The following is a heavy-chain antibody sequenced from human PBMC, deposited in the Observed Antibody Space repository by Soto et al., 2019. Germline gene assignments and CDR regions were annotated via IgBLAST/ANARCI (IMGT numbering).Heavy chain of an antibody. D-gene: IGHD3-3*01. Sequence: SATLSLTCTVSGGSISSYYCSWIRQPPGKGLEWIGYIYYSGSTNYNPSLKSRVTITVDTSTNQFSLKLSSVTAADTAVYYCARTSGPGSFLDYWGQGTLVTVSS. CDR3: ARTSGPGSFLDY. J-gene: IGHJ4*02. CDR1: GGSISSYY. V-gene: IGHV4-59*01. CDR2: IYYSGST.